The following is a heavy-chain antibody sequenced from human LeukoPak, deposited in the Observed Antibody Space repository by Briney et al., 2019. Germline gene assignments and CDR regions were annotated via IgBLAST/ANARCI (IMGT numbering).Heavy chain of an antibody. CDR1: GGTFSSYA. J-gene: IGHJ6*04. CDR2: IIPIFGTA. D-gene: IGHD4-17*01. V-gene: IGHV1-69*06. Sequence: ASVKVSCKASGGTFSSYAISWVRQAPGQGLEWMGRIIPIFGTANYAQKFQGRVTITADKSTSTAYMELSSLRSEDTAVYYCARDAHDYGDPGPYGMDVWGKGTTVTVSS. CDR3: ARDAHDYGDPGPYGMDV.